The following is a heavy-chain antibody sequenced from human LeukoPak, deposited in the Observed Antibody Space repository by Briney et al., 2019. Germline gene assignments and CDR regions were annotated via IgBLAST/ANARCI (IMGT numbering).Heavy chain of an antibody. CDR2: IYSGGGT. V-gene: IGHV3-53*01. CDR1: GFTVSSND. Sequence: GGSLRLSCEASGFTVSSNDMSWIRQAPGKGLEWVSVIYSGGGTDYADSVKGRFTISRDNSKNTLYLQMNSLRAEDRALYYCARARGGSNSDYWGQGTLVTVSS. CDR3: ARARGGSNSDY. J-gene: IGHJ4*02. D-gene: IGHD1-26*01.